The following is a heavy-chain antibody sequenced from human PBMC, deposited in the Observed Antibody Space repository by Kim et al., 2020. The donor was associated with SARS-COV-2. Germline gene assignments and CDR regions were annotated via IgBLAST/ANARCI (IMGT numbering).Heavy chain of an antibody. CDR1: GYRFSSYG. CDR2: ISTYTGDT. Sequence: ASVKVSCKASGYRFSSYGINWVRQAPGQGLEWMGWISTYTGDTNYAPKFQGRVSMTTATSTSTAYMELRSLRSDDTAVYYCARDIVSTGVFDYWGQGTRVTVSA. V-gene: IGHV1-18*01. D-gene: IGHD5-12*01. CDR3: ARDIVSTGVFDY. J-gene: IGHJ4*02.